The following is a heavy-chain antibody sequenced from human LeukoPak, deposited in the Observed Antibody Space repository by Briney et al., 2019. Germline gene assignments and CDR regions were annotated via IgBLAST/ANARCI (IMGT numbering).Heavy chain of an antibody. CDR1: GFTVSSNY. Sequence: GGSLRLSCAASGFTVSSNYMSWVRQAPGKGLEWVSVIYSGGSTYYADPVKGRFTISRDNSKNTLYLQMNSLRAEDTGVYYCARVPSGDAFDIWGQGTMVTVSS. V-gene: IGHV3-66*01. D-gene: IGHD2-2*01. CDR2: IYSGGST. J-gene: IGHJ3*02. CDR3: ARVPSGDAFDI.